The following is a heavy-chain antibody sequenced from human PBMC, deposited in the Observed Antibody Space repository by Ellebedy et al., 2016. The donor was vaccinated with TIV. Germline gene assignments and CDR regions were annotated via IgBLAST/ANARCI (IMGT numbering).Heavy chain of an antibody. CDR3: ARDGYSGSYYYFDY. J-gene: IGHJ4*02. V-gene: IGHV3-66*01. CDR1: GGSISSYY. Sequence: PSETLSLTCTVSGGSISSYYWNWVRQAPGKGLEWVSVIYSGGSTYYADSVKGRFTISRDNSKTPLYLQMNSLRAEDTAVYYCARDGYSGSYYYFDYWGQGTLVTVSS. CDR2: IYSGGST. D-gene: IGHD1-26*01.